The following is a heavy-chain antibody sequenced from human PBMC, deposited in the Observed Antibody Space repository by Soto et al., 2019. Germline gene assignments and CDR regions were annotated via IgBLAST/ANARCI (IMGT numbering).Heavy chain of an antibody. CDR2: IYYSGST. J-gene: IGHJ6*02. V-gene: IGHV4-39*01. Sequence: QLQLQESGPRLVKPSETLSLTCSVSGGSISSSSYSWGWIRQPPGKGLEWIGTIYYSGSTHYNPSLQGRAAISADPPNHQLPLRLSSVTAADTAVYYCGRQPGHCGSTTCFGYYSVDVWGQGTTVTVS. CDR1: GGSISSSSYS. CDR3: GRQPGHCGSTTCFGYYSVDV. D-gene: IGHD2-2*01.